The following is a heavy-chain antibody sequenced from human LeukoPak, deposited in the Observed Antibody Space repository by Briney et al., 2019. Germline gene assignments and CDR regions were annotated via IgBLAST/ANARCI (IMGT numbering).Heavy chain of an antibody. CDR1: GVAITNYY. Sequence: SETLSLTCGVSGVAITNYYWNWIRQAPGKGLEWLGYIYYTGSTTYNPSVKSRITISLDTSKKQISLKLRSVTAADTAVYYCARGRGWIAVAGPLLFDSWGQGTLVTVSS. D-gene: IGHD6-19*01. CDR2: IYYTGST. CDR3: ARGRGWIAVAGPLLFDS. V-gene: IGHV4-59*01. J-gene: IGHJ4*02.